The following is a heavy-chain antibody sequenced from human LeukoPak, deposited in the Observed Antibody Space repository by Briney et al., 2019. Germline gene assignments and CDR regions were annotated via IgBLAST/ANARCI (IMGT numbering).Heavy chain of an antibody. CDR1: GFTVSSNF. CDR2: IYSGVTT. CDR3: ARDLGIQLWYDY. D-gene: IGHD5-18*01. Sequence: GSLRLSCAASGFTVSSNFMSWVRQAPGKGLEWVSVIYSGVTTYYADSVKGRFTISRDNAKNSLYLQMNSLRAEDTAVYYCARDLGIQLWYDYWGQGTLVTVSS. J-gene: IGHJ4*02. V-gene: IGHV3-66*01.